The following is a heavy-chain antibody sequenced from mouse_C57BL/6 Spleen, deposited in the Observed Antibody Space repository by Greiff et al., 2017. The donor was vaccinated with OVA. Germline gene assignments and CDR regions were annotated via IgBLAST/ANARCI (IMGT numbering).Heavy chain of an antibody. CDR1: GYTFTSYW. Sequence: VQLQQSGAELVMPGASVKLSCTASGYTFTSYWMHWVKQRPGQGLEWIGEIDPSDSYTNYNQKFKGKSTLTVDKSSSTAYMQLSSLTSEDSAVYYCARGNYGFAYWGQGTLVTVSA. CDR3: ARGNYGFAY. CDR2: IDPSDSYT. D-gene: IGHD2-1*01. V-gene: IGHV1-69*01. J-gene: IGHJ3*01.